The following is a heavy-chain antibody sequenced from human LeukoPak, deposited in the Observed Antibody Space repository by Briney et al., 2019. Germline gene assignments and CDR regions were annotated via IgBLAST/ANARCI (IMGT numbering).Heavy chain of an antibody. CDR2: IRSSSSYI. D-gene: IGHD6-13*01. V-gene: IGHV3-21*01. J-gene: IGHJ4*02. CDR3: ARDPQGYSSSWFDY. CDR1: GFSFSSYT. Sequence: PGGSLRLSCAASGFSFSSYTMNWVPQAPGKGLEWFSSIRSSSSYIYYADSLKGRFTISRDNAKNSLYLQMNSLRAEDTAVYYCARDPQGYSSSWFDYWGQGTLVTVSS.